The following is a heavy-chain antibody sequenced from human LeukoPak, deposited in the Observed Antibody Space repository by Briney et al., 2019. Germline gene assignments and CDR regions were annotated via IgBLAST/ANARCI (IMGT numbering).Heavy chain of an antibody. CDR2: INPNSGGT. V-gene: IGHV1-2*02. CDR3: ARDLLYYYDSSGYGAPIWDY. Sequence: ASVKVSCKASGYTFTGYYMHWVRQAPGQGLEWMGWINPNSGGTNYAQKFQGRVTMTRDTSISTAYMELSRLRSDDTAVYYCARDLLYYYDSSGYGAPIWDYWGQGTLVAVSS. CDR1: GYTFTGYY. J-gene: IGHJ4*02. D-gene: IGHD3-22*01.